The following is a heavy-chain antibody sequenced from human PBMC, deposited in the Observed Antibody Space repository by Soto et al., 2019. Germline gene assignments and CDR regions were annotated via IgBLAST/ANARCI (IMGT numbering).Heavy chain of an antibody. CDR2: ISWNSGSI. CDR1: GFTFDDYA. CDR3: AKADYYGGNSGPFDY. Sequence: AGGSLRLSCAASGFTFDDYAMHWVRQAPGKGLEWVSGISWNSGSIGYADSVKGRFTISRDNAKNSLYLQMNSLRAEDTALYYCAKADYYGGNSGPFDYWGQGTLVTVSS. V-gene: IGHV3-9*01. D-gene: IGHD4-17*01. J-gene: IGHJ4*02.